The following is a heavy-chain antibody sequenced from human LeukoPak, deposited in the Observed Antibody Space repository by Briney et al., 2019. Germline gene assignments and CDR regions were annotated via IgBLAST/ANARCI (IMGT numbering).Heavy chain of an antibody. CDR2: IYSGGDT. D-gene: IGHD2-21*01. Sequence: GALRLSCAASGFTVSSNYMSWVRQAPGKGLEWVSVIYSGGDTYYADSLKGRFTISRDNSKNTLYLQMNSLRAEDTAVYYCARDLFRVVWGQGTRVTVSS. CDR3: ARDLFRVV. V-gene: IGHV3-66*01. J-gene: IGHJ4*02. CDR1: GFTVSSNY.